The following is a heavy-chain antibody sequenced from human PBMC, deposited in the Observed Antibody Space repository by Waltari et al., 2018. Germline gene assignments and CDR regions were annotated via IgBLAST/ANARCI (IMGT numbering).Heavy chain of an antibody. CDR1: GYTFTDFF. CDR3: ARSGGGTTSFGVAE. CDR2: INPRSGDS. Sequence: QVQLVQSGAEVKKSGASVKVSCKASGYTFTDFFIHWVRQAPGQGLEGMGRINPRSGDSSYARGCQGRGTMTGDTSISTAYMEVTGLGSDDTAIYYCARSGGGTTSFGVAEWGQGSLVTVSS. V-gene: IGHV1-2*06. D-gene: IGHD3-3*01. J-gene: IGHJ4*02.